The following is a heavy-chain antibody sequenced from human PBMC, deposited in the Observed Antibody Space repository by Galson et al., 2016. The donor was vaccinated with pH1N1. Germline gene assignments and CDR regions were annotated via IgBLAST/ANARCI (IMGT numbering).Heavy chain of an antibody. CDR1: GFGFSNYG. Sequence: SLRLSCAASGFGFSNYGMHWVRQAPGKGPEWVAVISFDGSNKNYADSVRGRVTISRDNSKNTLFLLLDSLRPEDTAVYYCAKDRPQMMLRYFDWLLGDAMDVWGQGTTVTVSS. J-gene: IGHJ6*02. D-gene: IGHD3-9*01. CDR3: AKDRPQMMLRYFDWLLGDAMDV. CDR2: ISFDGSNK. V-gene: IGHV3-30*18.